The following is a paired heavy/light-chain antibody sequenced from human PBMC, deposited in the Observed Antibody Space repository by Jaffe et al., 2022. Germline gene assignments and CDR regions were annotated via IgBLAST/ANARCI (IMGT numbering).Heavy chain of an antibody. CDR3: ARGVSDYVWGSSRGYFDS. J-gene: IGHJ4*02. D-gene: IGHD3-16*01. CDR1: GGTFKMHV. CDR2: IIPIFGMR. V-gene: IGHV1-69*01. Sequence: QVNLVQSGAELRKPGSSVKISCKVSGGTFKMHVMSWVRQAPGQGLEWMGGIIPIFGMRSFAQQFKDRLTIIADEATNTTYMELNSLSSDDTALYFCARGVSDYVWGSSRGYFDSWGQGTLVTVSS.
Light chain of an antibody. V-gene: IGKV3-20*01. J-gene: IGKJ1*01. Sequence: EIVLTQSPGTLSLSPGERATLSCRASKYVSGPYLAWYQQKPGQSPRLLIYGGSSRATGIPDRFSGSGSGTDFTLTISSLDPEDFAVYYCQHYDGSPSWTFGHGTKVEIK. CDR2: GGS. CDR1: KYVSGPY. CDR3: QHYDGSPSWT.